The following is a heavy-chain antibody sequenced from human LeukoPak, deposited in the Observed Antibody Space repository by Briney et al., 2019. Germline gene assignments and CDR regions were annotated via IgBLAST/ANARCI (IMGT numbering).Heavy chain of an antibody. V-gene: IGHV4-39*07. CDR1: GGSISSSSYY. CDR3: ARAQGRRIAAARVWFDP. Sequence: PSETLSLTCTVSGGSISSSSYYWGWIRQPPGKGLEWIGSIYYSGSTYYNPSLKSRVTISVDTSKNQFSLKLSSVTAADTAVYYCARAQGRRIAAARVWFDPWGQGTLVTVSS. D-gene: IGHD6-13*01. CDR2: IYYSGST. J-gene: IGHJ5*02.